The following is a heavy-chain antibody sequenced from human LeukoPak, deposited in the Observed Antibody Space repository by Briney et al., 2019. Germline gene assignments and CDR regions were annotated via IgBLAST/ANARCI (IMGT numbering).Heavy chain of an antibody. Sequence: PGKSLRLSCAASGFTFSSYGMHWVRQAPGKGLEWVAGIWTDGRNKYNADSVKGRFTISGDNARNPLFLKMNSLSAEDTAVYYCARDPYSSSSGSGDYWGQGTLVTVSS. V-gene: IGHV3-33*01. J-gene: IGHJ4*02. CDR1: GFTFSSYG. D-gene: IGHD6-13*01. CDR3: ARDPYSSSSGSGDY. CDR2: IWTDGRNK.